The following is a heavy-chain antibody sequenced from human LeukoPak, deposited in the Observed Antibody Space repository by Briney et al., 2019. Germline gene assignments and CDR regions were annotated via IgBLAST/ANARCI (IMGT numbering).Heavy chain of an antibody. Sequence: PSETLSLTCTVSGGSISSSSYYWGWIRQPPGKGLEWIGSIYYSGSTYYNPSLKSRVTISVDTSKNQFSLKLSSVTAADTAVYYCARDQIRAEIDYWGQGTLVTVSS. CDR3: ARDQIRAEIDY. J-gene: IGHJ4*02. D-gene: IGHD1-14*01. CDR2: IYYSGST. V-gene: IGHV4-39*07. CDR1: GGSISSSSYY.